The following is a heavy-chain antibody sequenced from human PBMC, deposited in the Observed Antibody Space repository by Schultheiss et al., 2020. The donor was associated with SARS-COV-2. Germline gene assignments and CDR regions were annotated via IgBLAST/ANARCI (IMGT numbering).Heavy chain of an antibody. CDR2: ISSSSSNI. D-gene: IGHD3-16*02. V-gene: IGHV3-48*01. Sequence: GGSLRLSCAASGFTFSSYSMNWVRQAPGKGLEWVSYISSSSSNIYYADSVKGRFTISRDNSKNTLYLQMNSLRAEDTAVYYCAKEDYVGGSYRYPYNWFDPWGQGTLVTVSS. CDR3: AKEDYVGGSYRYPYNWFDP. J-gene: IGHJ5*02. CDR1: GFTFSSYS.